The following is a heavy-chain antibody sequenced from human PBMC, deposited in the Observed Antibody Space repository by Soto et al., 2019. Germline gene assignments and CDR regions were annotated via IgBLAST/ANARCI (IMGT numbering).Heavy chain of an antibody. CDR2: IIPIFGTA. CDR3: ARAIRGSSSWYHYGMDV. V-gene: IGHV1-69*13. D-gene: IGHD6-13*01. J-gene: IGHJ6*02. CDR1: GGTFSSYA. Sequence: SVKVSCKASGGTFSSYAISWVRQAPGQGLEWMGGIIPIFGTANYAQKFQGRVTITADESTSTAYMELSSLRSEDTAVYYCARAIRGSSSWYHYGMDVWGQGXTVTVYS.